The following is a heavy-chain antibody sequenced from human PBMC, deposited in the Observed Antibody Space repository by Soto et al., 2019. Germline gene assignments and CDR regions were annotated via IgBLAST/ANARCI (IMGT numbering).Heavy chain of an antibody. CDR2: ISWNSGTI. Sequence: EVQLVESGGGLVQPGRSLRLSCAASGFTFDDYAMHWVRQAPGKGLEWVSGISWNSGTIDYADSVKGRFTISRDNAYNTLYLQMNSLRPEDTALYYCAKGALRFLEYDASDIWGQGTMVTVSS. J-gene: IGHJ3*02. D-gene: IGHD3-3*01. CDR3: AKGALRFLEYDASDI. CDR1: GFTFDDYA. V-gene: IGHV3-9*01.